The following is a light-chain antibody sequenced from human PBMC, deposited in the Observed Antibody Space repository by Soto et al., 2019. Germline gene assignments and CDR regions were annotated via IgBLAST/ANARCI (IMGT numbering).Light chain of an antibody. Sequence: SYVLAQPPSVSVAPGKTASITCGGNDIGSKSVLWYQQKAGQAPVLVIYYDRYRPSGIPERFSGSNSGNTATLTISRVEAGDEADYYGQGWDTTTDQGVFGGGTPLPVL. CDR2: YDR. J-gene: IGLJ2*01. CDR3: QGWDTTTDQGV. V-gene: IGLV3-21*04. CDR1: DIGSKS.